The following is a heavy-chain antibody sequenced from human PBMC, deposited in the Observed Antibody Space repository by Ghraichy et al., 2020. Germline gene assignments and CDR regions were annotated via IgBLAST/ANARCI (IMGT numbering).Heavy chain of an antibody. Sequence: SVKVSCKASGGTFGSSSISWVRQAPGQGLEWMGRIIPIFGTADYSQKLQGRVTITADKSTSTAYMSLNSLTSDDTAVYYCATLPTKAGFDYWGQGTRVTVSS. J-gene: IGHJ4*02. D-gene: IGHD6-19*01. CDR1: GGTFGSSS. V-gene: IGHV1-69*06. CDR2: IIPIFGTA. CDR3: ATLPTKAGFDY.